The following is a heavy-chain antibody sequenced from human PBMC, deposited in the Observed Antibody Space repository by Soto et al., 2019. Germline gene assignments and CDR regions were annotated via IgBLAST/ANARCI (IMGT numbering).Heavy chain of an antibody. J-gene: IGHJ5*02. Sequence: QVQLVQSGAEVKKPGSSVKVSCKASGGTFSSYTISWVRQAPGQGLEWMGRIIPILGIANYAQKFQGRVTITAAKSTSTAYMELSSLRSDDTAVYYCARGVVAATYWFDPWGQGTLVTVSS. D-gene: IGHD2-15*01. CDR2: IIPILGIA. CDR3: ARGVVAATYWFDP. V-gene: IGHV1-69*02. CDR1: GGTFSSYT.